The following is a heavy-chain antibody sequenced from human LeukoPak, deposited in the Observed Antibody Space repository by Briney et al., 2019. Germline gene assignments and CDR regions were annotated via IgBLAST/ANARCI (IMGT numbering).Heavy chain of an antibody. D-gene: IGHD3-22*01. CDR1: GLTFSRYW. J-gene: IGHJ6*03. V-gene: IGHV3-7*01. CDR2: IQQDGSEK. CDR3: ARGEVVITGGYYYYYMDV. Sequence: GGSLSLSCAASGLTFSRYWMSWVRQAPGKGLEWVANIQQDGSEKYDVDSVKGRFTISRDNAKNSLYLQMNSLRAEDTAVYYCARGEVVITGGYYYYYMDVWGKGTTVTVSS.